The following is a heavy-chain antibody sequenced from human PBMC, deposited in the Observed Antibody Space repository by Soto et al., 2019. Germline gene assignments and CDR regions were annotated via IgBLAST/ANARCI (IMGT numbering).Heavy chain of an antibody. V-gene: IGHV4-61*01. J-gene: IGHJ3*02. CDR1: GGSVSSGSYY. CDR3: ARREAYTSSHALDI. CDR2: IYYSGYI. Sequence: SETLSLTCTVSGGSVSSGSYYWSWIRQPPGKGLEWIGYIYYSGYIFYADSVKGRFTISRDNAKNSLYLQVNSLRAEDTAVYYCARREAYTSSHALDIWGQGTMVTVSS. D-gene: IGHD2-2*02.